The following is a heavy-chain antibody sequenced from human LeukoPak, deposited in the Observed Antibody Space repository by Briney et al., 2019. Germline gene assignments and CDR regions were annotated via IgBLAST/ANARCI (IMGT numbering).Heavy chain of an antibody. J-gene: IGHJ6*02. CDR2: ISSSSSYI. D-gene: IGHD3-3*01. Sequence: PGGSLRLSCAASGFTFSSYSMNWVRQAPGKGLEWVSSISSSSSYIYYADSVKRRFSISRDNAKNSLYLQMNSLRAEDTVVYDCARDGGVYGMDVWGQGTTVTVSS. V-gene: IGHV3-21*01. CDR3: ARDGGVYGMDV. CDR1: GFTFSSYS.